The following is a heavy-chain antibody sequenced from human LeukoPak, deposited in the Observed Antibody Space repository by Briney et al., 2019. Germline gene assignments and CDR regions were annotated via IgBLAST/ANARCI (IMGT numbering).Heavy chain of an antibody. V-gene: IGHV3-23*01. CDR2: ISRSGGST. Sequence: GGSLRLSCAASGFTFSSHGMNWVRQAPGKGLEWVSGISRSGGSTYYPDSVKGRFIISRDNSKNTLYLQMNSLRAEDTALYYCARLKLLWSNYFDYWGQGTLVTVSS. D-gene: IGHD2-2*01. CDR3: ARLKLLWSNYFDY. CDR1: GFTFSSHG. J-gene: IGHJ4*02.